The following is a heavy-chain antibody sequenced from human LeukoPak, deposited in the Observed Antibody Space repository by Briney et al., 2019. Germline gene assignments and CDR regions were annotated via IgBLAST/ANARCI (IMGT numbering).Heavy chain of an antibody. CDR1: GGSISSYY. D-gene: IGHD3-16*01. CDR2: IYMSGSP. Sequence: SETLSLTCTVSGGSISSYYWSWIRQTAGKGLESIGRIYMSGSPNYNPSLESRVTMSVDTSKNQFSLKLSSVTAADTAIYYCARRGLGGAFDIWGQGTMVTVSS. CDR3: ARRGLGGAFDI. J-gene: IGHJ3*02. V-gene: IGHV4-4*07.